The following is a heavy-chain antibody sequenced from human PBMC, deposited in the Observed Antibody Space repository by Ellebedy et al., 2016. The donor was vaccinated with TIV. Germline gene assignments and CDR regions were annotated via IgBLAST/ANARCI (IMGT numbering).Heavy chain of an antibody. V-gene: IGHV1-24*01. Sequence: ASVKVSCXVSGYTLTELSMHWVRQAPGKGLEWMGGFDPEDGETIYAQKFQGRVTMTEDTSTDTAYMELSSLRSEDTAVYYCARTYYDFWSGYYWRGDFDYWGQGTLVTVSS. CDR3: ARTYYDFWSGYYWRGDFDY. CDR1: GYTLTELS. CDR2: FDPEDGET. J-gene: IGHJ4*02. D-gene: IGHD3-3*01.